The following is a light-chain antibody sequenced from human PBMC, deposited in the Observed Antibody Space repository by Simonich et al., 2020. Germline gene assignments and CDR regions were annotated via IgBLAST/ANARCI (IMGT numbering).Light chain of an antibody. Sequence: EIVLTQSPGTLSLSPGERATLSCRASQSVSSSYLAWYQQNPGLAPRLLIYDASSRATGIPDRVSGSGSGTDFTLTISRLEPEEFAVYYCQQYGSSPPLTFGGGTKVEIK. CDR1: QSVSSSY. CDR2: DAS. CDR3: QQYGSSPPLT. V-gene: IGKV3D-20*01. J-gene: IGKJ4*01.